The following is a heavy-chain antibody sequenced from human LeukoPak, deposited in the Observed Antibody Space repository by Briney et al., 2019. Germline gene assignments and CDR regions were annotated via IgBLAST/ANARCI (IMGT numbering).Heavy chain of an antibody. CDR2: ISGSGGST. Sequence: GGSLRLSCAASGFTFSSYSMNWVRQAPGKGLEWVSVISGSGGSTYYADSVKGRFTASRDNSKNTVYLQMNSLRAEDTAVYYCARESTYIWGQGTMVTVSS. J-gene: IGHJ3*02. V-gene: IGHV3-23*01. CDR1: GFTFSSYS. CDR3: ARESTYI.